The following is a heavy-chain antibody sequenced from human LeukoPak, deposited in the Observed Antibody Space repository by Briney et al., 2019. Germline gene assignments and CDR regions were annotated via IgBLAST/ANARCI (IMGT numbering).Heavy chain of an antibody. CDR3: ARGQSGSYSSALSVFDY. CDR2: INPNSGGT. Sequence: ASVKVSCKASGYTFTGYYMHWVRQAPGQGLEWMGWINPNSGGTNYAQKFQGRVTMTRDTSISTAYMELSRLRSDDTAVYYCARGQSGSYSSALSVFDYWGQGTLVTVSS. D-gene: IGHD1-26*01. CDR1: GYTFTGYY. J-gene: IGHJ4*02. V-gene: IGHV1-2*02.